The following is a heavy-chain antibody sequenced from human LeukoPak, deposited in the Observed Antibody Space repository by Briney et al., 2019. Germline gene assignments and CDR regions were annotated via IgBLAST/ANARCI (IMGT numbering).Heavy chain of an antibody. CDR1: EFTFSSYN. V-gene: IGHV3-21*01. D-gene: IGHD3-9*01. CDR2: ISSSSSYI. Sequence: GGSLRLSCAASEFTFSSYNMNWVRQAPGKGLEWVSSISSSSSYIYYADSVKGRFTISRDNAKNSLYLQMNSLRAEDTAVYHCARSILTGYYAFDIWGQGTMVTVSS. J-gene: IGHJ3*02. CDR3: ARSILTGYYAFDI.